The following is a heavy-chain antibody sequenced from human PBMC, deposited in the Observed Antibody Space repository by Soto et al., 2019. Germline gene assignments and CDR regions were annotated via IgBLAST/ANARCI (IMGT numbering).Heavy chain of an antibody. CDR1: GFTFSSYA. J-gene: IGHJ6*02. CDR2: ISYDGSNK. D-gene: IGHD2-2*01. Sequence: GGSLRLSCAASGFTFSSYAMHWVRQAPGKGLEWVAVISYDGSNKYYADSVKGRFTIPRDNSKNTLYLQMNSLRAEDTAVYYCARDVVVVPAAMGGYYYYYYGMDVWGQGTTVTVSS. CDR3: ARDVVVVPAAMGGYYYYYYGMDV. V-gene: IGHV3-30-3*01.